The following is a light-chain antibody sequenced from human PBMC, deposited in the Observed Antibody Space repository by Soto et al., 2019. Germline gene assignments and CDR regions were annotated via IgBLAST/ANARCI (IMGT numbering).Light chain of an antibody. V-gene: IGKV1-5*03. J-gene: IGKJ4*01. Sequence: DIQMTQSPSTLSASVGDRVIITCRASQSISSWLAWYQQKAGKAPKLLIYKASSLDSGVPSRFSGSGSGTEFTLTISSLQPDDFATYYCQQYNCYPLTFGGGTKVEIK. CDR3: QQYNCYPLT. CDR1: QSISSW. CDR2: KAS.